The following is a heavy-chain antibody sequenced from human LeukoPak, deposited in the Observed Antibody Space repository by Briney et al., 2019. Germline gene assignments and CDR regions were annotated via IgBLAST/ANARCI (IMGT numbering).Heavy chain of an antibody. D-gene: IGHD4-17*01. CDR2: IRYDGSNK. J-gene: IGHJ5*01. V-gene: IGHV3-30*02. CDR3: AKVYEYGDNDWFDS. CDR1: GFTFSSYG. Sequence: GGSLRLSCGVSGFTFSSYGMHWVRQAPGRGLGWVAFIRYDGSNKNYADSVKGRFTLSRDNSKNTLYLQMNSLIAEDTAVYYCAKVYEYGDNDWFDSWGQGTLVSVSS.